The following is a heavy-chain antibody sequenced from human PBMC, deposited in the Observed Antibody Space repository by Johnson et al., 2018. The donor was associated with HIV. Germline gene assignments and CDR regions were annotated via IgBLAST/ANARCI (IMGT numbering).Heavy chain of an antibody. D-gene: IGHD6-19*01. J-gene: IGHJ3*02. CDR1: GIIFSDYY. V-gene: IGHV3-30-3*01. Sequence: QVQLVQSGGGLVKPGGSLRLSCAASGIIFSDYYMSWIRQAPGKGLEWVAVVSYGGSNKYYADSVKGRFTISRDNSDNTLYLQMDSLTAEDTAVYYCARGQHSSGWCDVFDIWGQGTVVTVSS. CDR2: VSYGGSNK. CDR3: ARGQHSSGWCDVFDI.